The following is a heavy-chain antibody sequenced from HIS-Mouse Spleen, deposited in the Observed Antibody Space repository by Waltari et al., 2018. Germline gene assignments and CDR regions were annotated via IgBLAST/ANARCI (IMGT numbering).Heavy chain of an antibody. Sequence: EVQLVESGGGLVKPGGSLRLSCAASGFTFSSYSMNWVRQAPGKGLGLVCTISSSSSYIYYADSVKGRFTISRDNAKNSLYLQMNSLRAEDTAVYYCARDGSGWYYFDYWGQGTLVTVSS. CDR1: GFTFSSYS. J-gene: IGHJ4*02. CDR3: ARDGSGWYYFDY. CDR2: ISSSSSYI. D-gene: IGHD6-19*01. V-gene: IGHV3-21*01.